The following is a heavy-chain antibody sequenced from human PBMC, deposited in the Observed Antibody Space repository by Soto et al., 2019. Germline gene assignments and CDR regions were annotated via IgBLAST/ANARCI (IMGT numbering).Heavy chain of an antibody. Sequence: EEQLLESGGGLVQPGGSLRLSCAASGFSFSTFEMSWVRQAPGRGLEWVSFISDDGSRTYYADAVKGRFTISRDNSKHTLYLQMNSLTAEDTAVYACVKGGWLDFWGQGTLVTVSS. CDR1: GFSFSTFE. J-gene: IGHJ5*01. CDR3: VKGGWLDF. V-gene: IGHV3-23*01. CDR2: ISDDGSRT. D-gene: IGHD3-16*01.